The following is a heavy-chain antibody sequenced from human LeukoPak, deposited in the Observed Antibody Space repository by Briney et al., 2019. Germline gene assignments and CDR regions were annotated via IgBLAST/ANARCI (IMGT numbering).Heavy chain of an antibody. Sequence: GGSLRLSCAASGFTFSSYAMSWVRQAPGKGLEWVSSITNSGSHIYYADSVKGRFTISRDNAKNSLYLQMSSLRAEDTAVYYCARDYTYSSSWYGDYWGQGTLVTVSS. V-gene: IGHV3-21*01. D-gene: IGHD6-13*01. CDR3: ARDYTYSSSWYGDY. J-gene: IGHJ4*02. CDR2: ITNSGSHI. CDR1: GFTFSSYA.